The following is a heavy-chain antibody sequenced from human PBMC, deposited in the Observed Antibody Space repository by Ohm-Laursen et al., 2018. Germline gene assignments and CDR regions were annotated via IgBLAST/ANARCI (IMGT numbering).Heavy chain of an antibody. Sequence: GTLSLTCAVYGGSFSGYYWSWIRQSPGKGLEWIGEINHSGSTNYNPSLKSRVTISVDTSKNQFSLKLSSVTAADTAVYYCARGFWGSSSSYYPYFFDYWGQGTLVTVSS. CDR1: GGSFSGYY. CDR3: ARGFWGSSSSYYPYFFDY. V-gene: IGHV4-34*01. J-gene: IGHJ4*02. D-gene: IGHD6-13*01. CDR2: INHSGST.